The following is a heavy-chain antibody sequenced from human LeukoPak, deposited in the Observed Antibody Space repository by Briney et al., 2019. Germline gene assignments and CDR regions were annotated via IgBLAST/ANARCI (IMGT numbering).Heavy chain of an antibody. D-gene: IGHD3-22*01. Sequence: GGSLRLSCAASGFTFSSYAMNWVRQAPGKGLEWVSTVSYSGGITYYADSVKGRFTISRDISKNTLYLQMNSLRAEDTAVYYCARDFDYPTSYYYDSSGYYGQGPFDYWGQGTLVTVSS. CDR3: ARDFDYPTSYYYDSSGYYGQGPFDY. J-gene: IGHJ4*02. V-gene: IGHV3-23*01. CDR2: VSYSGGIT. CDR1: GFTFSSYA.